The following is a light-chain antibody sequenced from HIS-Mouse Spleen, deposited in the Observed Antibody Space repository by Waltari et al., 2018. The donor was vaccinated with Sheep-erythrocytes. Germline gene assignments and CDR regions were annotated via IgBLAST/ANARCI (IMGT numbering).Light chain of an antibody. CDR1: KLGDQY. V-gene: IGLV3-1*01. CDR3: QAWDSSTAV. Sequence: SYELTQPPSVSVSPGQTASITCSGDKLGDQYACWYQQKPGQSPVLVTYQASKRPSGIPERFSGSNSGNTATLTISGTQAMDEADYYCQAWDSSTAVFGGGTKLTVL. CDR2: QAS. J-gene: IGLJ2*01.